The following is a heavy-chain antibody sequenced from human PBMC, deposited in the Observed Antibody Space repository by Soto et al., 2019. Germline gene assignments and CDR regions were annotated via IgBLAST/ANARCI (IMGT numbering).Heavy chain of an antibody. Sequence: PSETLSLNGAVYVGSCNGYYWNWIRQPPGKGLEWIGEINHTGGTHYNPSLKSRVTMSVDTSKNQFSLKLSSVTAADTAVYYCASEYCSSTSCRGPLSQFDYWGQGTLVTVSS. CDR3: ASEYCSSTSCRGPLSQFDY. D-gene: IGHD2-2*01. CDR2: INHTGGT. V-gene: IGHV4-34*10. J-gene: IGHJ4*02. CDR1: VGSCNGYY.